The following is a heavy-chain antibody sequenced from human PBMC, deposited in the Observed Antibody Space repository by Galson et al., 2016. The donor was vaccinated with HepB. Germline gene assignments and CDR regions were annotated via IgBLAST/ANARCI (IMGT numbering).Heavy chain of an antibody. V-gene: IGHV3-43*01. Sequence: SLRLSCAASGFTFDDYTMHWVRQAPGKGLEWVSVITWDGGNTYYADSVKGRFTISRDNSKNSLYLQMNSLRTEDTALYYCAKDAYYDSSGYLNYWGQGTLVTVSS. J-gene: IGHJ4*02. CDR3: AKDAYYDSSGYLNY. D-gene: IGHD3-22*01. CDR2: ITWDGGNT. CDR1: GFTFDDYT.